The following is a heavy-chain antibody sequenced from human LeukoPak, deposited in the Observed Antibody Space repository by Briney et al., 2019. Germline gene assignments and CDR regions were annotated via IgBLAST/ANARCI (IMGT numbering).Heavy chain of an antibody. D-gene: IGHD3/OR15-3a*01. Sequence: SETLSLTCTVSGVSISSSNCYWGWIRQPPGKGREWIGSIYSSGNTYYNASRKSQVSISIDTPKNQFSLRLTSVTAADTAVYYCARQTGSGLFILPGGQGTLVTVSS. CDR3: ARQTGSGLFILP. V-gene: IGHV4-39*01. J-gene: IGHJ4*02. CDR2: IYSSGNT. CDR1: GVSISSSNCY.